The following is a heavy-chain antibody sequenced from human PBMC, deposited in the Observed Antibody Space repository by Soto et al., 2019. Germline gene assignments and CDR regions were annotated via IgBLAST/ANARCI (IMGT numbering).Heavy chain of an antibody. CDR3: ATDLSSDY. V-gene: IGHV1-24*01. CDR1: RYTHAGLS. D-gene: IGHD6-13*01. Sequence: GASVEVSWKVSRYTHAGLSMHWVRQAPGKGLEWMGGFDPEDGETIYAQKFQGRVTMTEDTSTDTAYMELSSLRSEDTAVYYRATDLSSDYRVQGTLVTVSS. CDR2: FDPEDGET. J-gene: IGHJ4*02.